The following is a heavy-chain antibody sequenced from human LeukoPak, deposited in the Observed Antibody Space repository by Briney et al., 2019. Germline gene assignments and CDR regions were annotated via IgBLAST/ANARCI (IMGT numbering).Heavy chain of an antibody. V-gene: IGHV1-2*02. CDR3: AREFPPFAAVAGMWFDP. J-gene: IGHJ5*02. Sequence: GASVKVSCKASGYTFTGYYMHWVRQAPGQGLEWMGWINPNSGGTNYAQKFQGRVTMTRDTSISTAYMELSRLRSDDTAVYYCAREFPPFAAVAGMWFDPWGQGTLVTVSS. D-gene: IGHD6-19*01. CDR1: GYTFTGYY. CDR2: INPNSGGT.